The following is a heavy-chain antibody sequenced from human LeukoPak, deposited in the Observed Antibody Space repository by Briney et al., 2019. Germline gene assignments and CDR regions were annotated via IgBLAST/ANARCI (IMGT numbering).Heavy chain of an antibody. CDR2: VFHSGIT. V-gene: IGHV4-59*08. CDR1: GGSISNYY. J-gene: IGHJ4*02. Sequence: SETLSLTCTVSGGSISNYYWTWIRQPPGKGLEWIGYVFHSGITNYNPSLKSQVTISIDTSKNQFSLKLSSMTAADTAVYYCARQPRYFDWLSGTPFDYWGQGTLVTVSS. CDR3: ARQPRYFDWLSGTPFDY. D-gene: IGHD3-9*01.